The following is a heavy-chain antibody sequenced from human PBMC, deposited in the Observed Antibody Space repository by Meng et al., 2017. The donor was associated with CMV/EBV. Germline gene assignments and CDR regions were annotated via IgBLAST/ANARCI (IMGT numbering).Heavy chain of an antibody. Sequence: GGSLRLSCAASGFTFSSYAMSWVRQAPGKGLEWVANIKQDGSEKYYVDSVKGRFTISRDNAKNSLYLQMNSLRAEDTAVYYCARDVWGIAAGEFFDYWGQGTLVTVSS. CDR3: ARDVWGIAAGEFFDY. CDR2: IKQDGSEK. D-gene: IGHD6-25*01. CDR1: GFTFSSYA. V-gene: IGHV3-7*01. J-gene: IGHJ4*02.